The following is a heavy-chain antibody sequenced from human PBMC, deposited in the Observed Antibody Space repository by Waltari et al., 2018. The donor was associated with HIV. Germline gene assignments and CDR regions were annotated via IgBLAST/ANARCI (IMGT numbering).Heavy chain of an antibody. D-gene: IGHD2-15*01. J-gene: IGHJ4*02. V-gene: IGHV4-34*01. CDR2: VHLSGNI. CDR3: SREGYGGNPANDFDF. CDR1: GGSFSGYY. Sequence: QVQLQQSGAGLLKPSETMSLTCTVSGGSFSGYYWSWIRQPPGQGLEWIGEVHLSGNINYNPSLKSRLIISVDTSKSQFSLRLKSVTAADTAVYYCSREGYGGNPANDFDFWGQGTLVSVSS.